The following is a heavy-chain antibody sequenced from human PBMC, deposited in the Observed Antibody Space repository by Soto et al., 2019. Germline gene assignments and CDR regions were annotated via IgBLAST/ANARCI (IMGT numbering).Heavy chain of an antibody. J-gene: IGHJ6*02. D-gene: IGHD3-22*01. CDR3: ATPRDLSYYYDSSGYYPRRNYYYYYGMDV. CDR2: VNPSGGST. CDR1: GYIFTAYS. V-gene: IGHV1-46*01. Sequence: ASVKVSCKASGYIFTAYSMHWVRQAPGQGLEWMGVVNPSGGSTNYAQKFQGRVTITRDTSASTAYMELSSLRSEDTAVYYCATPRDLSYYYDSSGYYPRRNYYYYYGMDVWGQGTTVTVSS.